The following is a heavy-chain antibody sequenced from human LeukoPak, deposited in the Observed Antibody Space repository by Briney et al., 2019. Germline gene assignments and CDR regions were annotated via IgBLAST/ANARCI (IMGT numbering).Heavy chain of an antibody. D-gene: IGHD3-16*01. CDR3: AKRPTFYKTFDY. CDR2: ISGRDTST. J-gene: IGHJ4*02. Sequence: PGGSLRLSCAASGFTFSNYAMSWVRQAPGKGLEWVSSISGRDTSTYYADPVKGRFTISRDNSKSTLYLQIHSLRADDTAFYYCAKRPTFYKTFDYWGQGTLVTVS. CDR1: GFTFSNYA. V-gene: IGHV3-23*01.